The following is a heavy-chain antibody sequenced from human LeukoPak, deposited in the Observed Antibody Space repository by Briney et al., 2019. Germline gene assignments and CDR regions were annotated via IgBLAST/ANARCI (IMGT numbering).Heavy chain of an antibody. V-gene: IGHV3-30*03. CDR3: ARGGIAARFAY. J-gene: IGHJ4*02. CDR2: ISYDGSNK. D-gene: IGHD6-6*01. Sequence: GRSLRLSCAASGFTFSSYGMHWVRQAPGKGLEWVAVISYDGSNKYYADSVKGRFTISRDNSKNTLYLQMNSLRAEDTAMYYCARGGIAARFAYWGQGTLVTVSS. CDR1: GFTFSSYG.